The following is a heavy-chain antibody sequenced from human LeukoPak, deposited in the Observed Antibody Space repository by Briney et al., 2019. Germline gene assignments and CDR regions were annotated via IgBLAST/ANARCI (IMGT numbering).Heavy chain of an antibody. J-gene: IGHJ4*02. V-gene: IGHV3-7*01. CDR1: GFTFTNYW. D-gene: IGHD3-22*01. CDR3: TRMYLYESSGFRPSDY. CDR2: IKEDGSEK. Sequence: GGSLRLSCATSGFTFTNYWMSWVRQAPGKGLEWVAKIKEDGSEKIYVDSVKGRFTISRDNAEDAVHLETNSLRAEDTAVYYCTRMYLYESSGFRPSDYWGQGTLVTVSS.